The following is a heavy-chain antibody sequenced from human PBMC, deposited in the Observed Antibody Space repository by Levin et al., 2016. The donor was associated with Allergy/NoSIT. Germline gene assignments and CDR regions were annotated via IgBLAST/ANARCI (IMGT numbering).Heavy chain of an antibody. Sequence: GGSLRLSCAVSGLIFDDYGMNWVRQAPGKGLEWVSYISSSSSTIYYADSVKGRFTISRDNAKNSLYLQMNSLRDEDTAVYYCARPTPAAAEAFDIWGQGTMVTVSS. J-gene: IGHJ3*02. V-gene: IGHV3-48*02. CDR3: ARPTPAAAEAFDI. D-gene: IGHD6-13*01. CDR2: ISSSSSTI. CDR1: GLIFDDYG.